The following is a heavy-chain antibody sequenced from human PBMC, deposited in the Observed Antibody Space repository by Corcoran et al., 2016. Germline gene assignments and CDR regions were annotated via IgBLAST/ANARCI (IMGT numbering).Heavy chain of an antibody. V-gene: IGHV1-2*02. J-gene: IGHJ6*02. D-gene: IGHD2-8*01. CDR3: ARDILVGVAYSYDYGMDV. CDR2: INPNSGGT. Sequence: QVQLVQSGAEVKKPGASVKVSCKASGYTFTGYYMHWVRQAPGQGLEWMGWINPNSGGTNYAQKVQGRVTMTRDTSISTAYMELSRLRSDDTAVYYCARDILVGVAYSYDYGMDVWGQGTTVTVSS. CDR1: GYTFTGYY.